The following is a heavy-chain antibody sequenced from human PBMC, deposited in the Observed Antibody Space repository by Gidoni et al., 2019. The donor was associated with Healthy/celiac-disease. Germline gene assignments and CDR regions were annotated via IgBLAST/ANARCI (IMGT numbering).Heavy chain of an antibody. CDR1: GFTFSRYW. CDR3: ARGIRFLEWPHDY. CDR2: INSDGSST. J-gene: IGHJ4*02. Sequence: EVQLVECGGGLVQPGGSLRLSCAASGFTFSRYWMHWVRQAPGTGLVWVSRINSDGSSTSYADSVKGRFTISRDNAKNTLYLQMNSLRAEDTAVYYCARGIRFLEWPHDYWGQGTLVTVSS. D-gene: IGHD3-3*01. V-gene: IGHV3-74*01.